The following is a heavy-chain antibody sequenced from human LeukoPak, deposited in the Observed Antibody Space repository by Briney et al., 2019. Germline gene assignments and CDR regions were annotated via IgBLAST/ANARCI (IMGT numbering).Heavy chain of an antibody. CDR1: GFTFSSYA. CDR2: ISGSGGST. Sequence: GGSLRLSCAASGFTFSSYAMSWVRQAPGKGLEWVSAISGSGGSTHYADSVKGRFTISRDNSKNTLYLQMNSLRAEDTAVYYCAKDRHSNYGAYYYYMDVWAKGPRSPSP. V-gene: IGHV3-23*01. D-gene: IGHD4-11*01. CDR3: AKDRHSNYGAYYYYMDV. J-gene: IGHJ6*03.